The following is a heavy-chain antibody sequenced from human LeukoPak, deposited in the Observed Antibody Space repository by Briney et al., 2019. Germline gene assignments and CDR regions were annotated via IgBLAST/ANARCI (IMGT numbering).Heavy chain of an antibody. CDR3: AKDREDDSSGYYPFDY. CDR1: GFTFSSYG. V-gene: IGHV3-30*18. D-gene: IGHD3-22*01. Sequence: PGGSLRLSCAASGFTFSSYGMHWVRQAPGKGLEWVAVISYDGSNKYYADSVKGRFTISRDNSKNTLYLQMNSLRAEDTAVYYCAKDREDDSSGYYPFDYWGQGTLVTVSS. CDR2: ISYDGSNK. J-gene: IGHJ4*02.